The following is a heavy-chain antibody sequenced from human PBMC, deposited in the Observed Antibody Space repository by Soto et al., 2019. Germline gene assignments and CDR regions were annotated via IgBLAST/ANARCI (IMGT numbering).Heavy chain of an antibody. CDR1: GFTFSSYA. CDR2: IRSKAYGGTT. Sequence: PGGSLRLSCAASGFTFSSYAIHWVRQAPGKGLEWVGFIRSKAYGGTTEYAASVKGRFTISRDDSKSIAYLQMNSLKTEDTAVYYCTRDLHPLGYCSGGSCYSYNWFDPWGQGTLVTVSS. D-gene: IGHD2-15*01. V-gene: IGHV3-49*04. J-gene: IGHJ5*02. CDR3: TRDLHPLGYCSGGSCYSYNWFDP.